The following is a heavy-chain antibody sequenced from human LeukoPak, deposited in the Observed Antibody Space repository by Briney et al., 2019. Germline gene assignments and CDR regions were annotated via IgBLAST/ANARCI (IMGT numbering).Heavy chain of an antibody. Sequence: PGGPLTLFCAASGFTFCSYEMKWVRQAPGKGREWVSYTSSSGSTIYYSDSLKGRFTISKDNTKNSLYLQMNSLRAEDAAVYYCASRYCSGGSCYSGWGQGTLVTVSS. V-gene: IGHV3-48*03. CDR2: TSSSGSTI. CDR3: ASRYCSGGSCYSG. J-gene: IGHJ4*02. CDR1: GFTFCSYE. D-gene: IGHD2-15*01.